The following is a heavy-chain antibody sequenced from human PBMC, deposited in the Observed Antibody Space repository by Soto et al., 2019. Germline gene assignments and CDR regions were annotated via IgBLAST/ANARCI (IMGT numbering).Heavy chain of an antibody. CDR1: GGSISRYY. J-gene: IGHJ6*02. V-gene: IGHV4-59*01. CDR3: ARDLWGYCGTDCYPLDV. Sequence: QVQLQESGPGLVKPSETLSLTCTVSGGSISRYYWSWIRQPPGKGLEWIGYMYNTGSTVYNPSFKSRVTISVDTSKNQFSLKLNPGTAADTAVYYCARDLWGYCGTDCYPLDVWGQGTTVTVSS. CDR2: MYNTGST. D-gene: IGHD2-21*02.